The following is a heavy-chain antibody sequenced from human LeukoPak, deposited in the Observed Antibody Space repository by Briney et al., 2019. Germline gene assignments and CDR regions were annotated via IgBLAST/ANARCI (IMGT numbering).Heavy chain of an antibody. CDR3: AKAPGSGSLYFDY. CDR2: ISWNSGSI. D-gene: IGHD3-10*01. V-gene: IGHV3-9*01. CDR1: GFTFENHA. Sequence: TGGSLRLSCAASGFTFENHAMHWVRQAPGKGLEWVSGISWNSGSIGYADSVKGRFTISRDNAKNSLYLQMNSLRAEDTALYYCAKAPGSGSLYFDYWGQGTLVTVSS. J-gene: IGHJ4*02.